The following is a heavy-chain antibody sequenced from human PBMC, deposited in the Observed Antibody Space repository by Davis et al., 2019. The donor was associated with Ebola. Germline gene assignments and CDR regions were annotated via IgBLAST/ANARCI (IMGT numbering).Heavy chain of an antibody. V-gene: IGHV1-2*02. CDR2: INPNSGGT. J-gene: IGHJ3*02. D-gene: IGHD1-26*01. Sequence: ASVKVSCKASGYTFTGYYMHWVRQAPGQGLEWMGWINPNSGGTNYAQKFQGRVTMTRDTSISTVYMELSRLSSDDTAVYYCAISNSGSYYDDAFAIWGQGTMVTVSS. CDR3: AISNSGSYYDDAFAI. CDR1: GYTFTGYY.